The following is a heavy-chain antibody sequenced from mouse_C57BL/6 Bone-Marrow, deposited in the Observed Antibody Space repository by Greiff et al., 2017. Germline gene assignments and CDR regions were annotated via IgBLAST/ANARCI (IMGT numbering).Heavy chain of an antibody. D-gene: IGHD2-10*01. Sequence: VQLQQSGPELVKPGASVKISCTASGYAFSSSWMNWVKQRPGKGLEWIGRIYPGDGDTNYNGKFKGKATLTADKSSSTAYMQLSSLTSEDSAVYFCARGLLLDYWGQGTTLTVSS. V-gene: IGHV1-82*01. CDR1: GYAFSSSW. CDR2: IYPGDGDT. CDR3: ARGLLLDY. J-gene: IGHJ2*01.